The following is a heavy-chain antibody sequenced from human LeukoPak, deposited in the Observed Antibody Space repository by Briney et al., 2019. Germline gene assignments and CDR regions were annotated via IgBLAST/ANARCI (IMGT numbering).Heavy chain of an antibody. Sequence: GGPLRLSCAASGFTINHYGIHWVRQAPGKGLEWVAVMSYDESKNKYIDSVEGRFTLSRDNSKNTVSLQMNSLREEDTAVYYCAKDEGPICLYGDCPFDYWGQGNMVTVSS. V-gene: IGHV3-30*18. D-gene: IGHD4-17*01. J-gene: IGHJ4*02. CDR3: AKDEGPICLYGDCPFDY. CDR2: MSYDESKN. CDR1: GFTINHYG.